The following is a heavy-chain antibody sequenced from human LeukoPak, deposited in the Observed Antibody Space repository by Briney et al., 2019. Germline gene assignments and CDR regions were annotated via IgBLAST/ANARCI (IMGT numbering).Heavy chain of an antibody. Sequence: PGGSLRLSCASSAFSVSRHYMRWARQPPGKGLDWVPLIYANEKTFYAESVKGRFIISRDGSTNTLYLQMNSLRTEDTAIYYCAGYDNSGQYYAGRCFDIWGQGTMVAVSS. CDR3: AGYDNSGQYYAGRCFDI. V-gene: IGHV3-53*01. D-gene: IGHD3-22*01. J-gene: IGHJ3*02. CDR2: IYANEKT. CDR1: AFSVSRHY.